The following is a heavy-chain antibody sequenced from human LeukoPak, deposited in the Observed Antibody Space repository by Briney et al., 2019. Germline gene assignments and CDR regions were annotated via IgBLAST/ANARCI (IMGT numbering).Heavy chain of an antibody. CDR1: GFTFSNAW. CDR2: IKSKTDGGTT. V-gene: IGHV3-15*01. J-gene: IGHJ4*02. D-gene: IGHD3-10*01. CDR3: TTASNEWMGMWVRGVIHYFDY. Sequence: TGGSLRLSCAASGFTFSNAWMSWVRQAPGKGLEWVGRIKSKTDGGTTDYAAPVKGRFTISRDDSKNTLYLQMNSLKTEDTAVYYCTTASNEWMGMWVRGVIHYFDYWGQGTLVTVSS.